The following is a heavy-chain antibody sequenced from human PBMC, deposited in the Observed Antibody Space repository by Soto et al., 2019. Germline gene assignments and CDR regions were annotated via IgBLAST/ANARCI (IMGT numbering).Heavy chain of an antibody. CDR2: ISYDGSNK. CDR1: GFTFSSYA. Sequence: GGSLRLSCAASGFTFSSYAMHWVRQAPGKGLEWVAVISYDGSNKYYADSVKGRFTISRDNSKNTLYLQMNSLRAEDTAVYYCARDPYCGGDCYSGGIDYWGHGTLVTVSS. D-gene: IGHD2-21*02. J-gene: IGHJ4*01. CDR3: ARDPYCGGDCYSGGIDY. V-gene: IGHV3-30-3*01.